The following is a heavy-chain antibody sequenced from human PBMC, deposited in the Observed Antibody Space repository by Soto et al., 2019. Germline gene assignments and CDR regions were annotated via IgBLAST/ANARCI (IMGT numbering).Heavy chain of an antibody. V-gene: IGHV4-30-4*01. Sequence: QVQLQESGPGLVKPSQTLSLTCTVSGGSISSGDYYWSWIRQPPGKGLEWIGYIYYSGSTYYNPSLKSRVTISVDTSKNQFSLKLSSVTAADTAVYYCASPHSSGYYYHQYDAFDIWGQGTMVTVSS. D-gene: IGHD3-22*01. CDR2: IYYSGST. CDR1: GGSISSGDYY. CDR3: ASPHSSGYYYHQYDAFDI. J-gene: IGHJ3*02.